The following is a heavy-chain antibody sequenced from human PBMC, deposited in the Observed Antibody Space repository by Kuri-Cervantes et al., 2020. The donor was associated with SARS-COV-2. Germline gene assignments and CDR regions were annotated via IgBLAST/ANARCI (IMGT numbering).Heavy chain of an antibody. Sequence: SVKVSCKASGGTFSSYAISWVRQAPGQGLEWMGGIIPIFGTANYAQKFQGRVTITTDESTSTAYMELSSLRSEDTAVYYCARDRGQLGIGVYYYYYMDDWGKGTTVTVSS. CDR2: IIPIFGTA. D-gene: IGHD7-27*01. CDR1: GGTFSSYA. V-gene: IGHV1-69*05. CDR3: ARDRGQLGIGVYYYYYMDD. J-gene: IGHJ6*03.